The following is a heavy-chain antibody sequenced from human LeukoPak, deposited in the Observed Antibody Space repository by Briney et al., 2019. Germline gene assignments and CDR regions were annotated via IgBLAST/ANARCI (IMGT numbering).Heavy chain of an antibody. D-gene: IGHD2-2*01. CDR3: ARDPSHCSSTSCYDDAFDI. V-gene: IGHV1-2*02. CDR2: INPNSGGT. J-gene: IGHJ3*02. Sequence: ASVKVSCKASGYTFTGYYMHWVRQAPGQGLEWMGWINPNSGGTNYAQKFQGRVTMTRDTSISTAYMELSRLRSDDTAVYYCARDPSHCSSTSCYDDAFDIWGQGTMVTVSS. CDR1: GYTFTGYY.